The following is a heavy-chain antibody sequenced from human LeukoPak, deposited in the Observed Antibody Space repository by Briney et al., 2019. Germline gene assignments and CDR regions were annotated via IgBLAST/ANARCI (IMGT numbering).Heavy chain of an antibody. CDR2: IIPISDSA. Sequence: GASVKVSCKASGYTFTSYGISWVRQAPGQSPEWMGGIIPISDSAHSAKRFQGRLTITAEESTSTVYMELSFLTSEDTAVYYCARPMTDYCDRGDYCGLYGLWGQGTLVIVSS. D-gene: IGHD3-22*01. V-gene: IGHV1-69*13. CDR3: ARPMTDYCDRGDYCGLYGL. J-gene: IGHJ4*02. CDR1: GYTFTSYG.